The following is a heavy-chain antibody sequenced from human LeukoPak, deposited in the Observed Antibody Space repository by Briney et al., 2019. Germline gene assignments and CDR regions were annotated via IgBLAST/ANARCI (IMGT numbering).Heavy chain of an antibody. CDR2: TSAYNGNT. D-gene: IGHD3-10*01. CDR3: ARDWGNYYYGSGSYPYYFDY. J-gene: IGHJ4*02. Sequence: ASVKVSCKASGYTFTSYGISWVRQAPGQGLEWMGWTSAYNGNTNYAQKLQGRVTMTTDTSTSTAYMELRSLRSDDTAVYYCARDWGNYYYGSGSYPYYFDYWGQGTLVTVSS. CDR1: GYTFTSYG. V-gene: IGHV1-18*01.